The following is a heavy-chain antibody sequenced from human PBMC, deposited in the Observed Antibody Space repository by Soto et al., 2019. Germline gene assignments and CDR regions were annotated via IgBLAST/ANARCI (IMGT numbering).Heavy chain of an antibody. CDR1: GGSISSSNW. Sequence: TSETLSLTCAVSGGSISSSNWWSWVRQPPGKGLEWIGEIYHSGSTNYNPSLKSRVTISVDKSKNQFSLKLSSVTAADTAVYYCARSLLWFGELSVYYYYYGMDVWGQGTTVTVSS. D-gene: IGHD3-10*01. J-gene: IGHJ6*02. V-gene: IGHV4-4*02. CDR3: ARSLLWFGELSVYYYYYGMDV. CDR2: IYHSGST.